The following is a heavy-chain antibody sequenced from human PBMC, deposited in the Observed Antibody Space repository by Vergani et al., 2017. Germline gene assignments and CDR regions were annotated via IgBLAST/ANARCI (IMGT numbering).Heavy chain of an antibody. V-gene: IGHV1-18*01. D-gene: IGHD2-2*01. CDR2: ISAYNGNT. Sequence: QVQLVQSGAEVKKPGASVKVSCKAPGYTSTSYGFSWVRQAPGQGLEWRGWISAYNGNTNYAQKLQGRVTMTTDTSTSTAYMELRSLRSDDTAVYYCARDRIVVVPAAMFDYYYYGMDVWGQGTTVTVSS. CDR1: GYTSTSYG. J-gene: IGHJ6*02. CDR3: ARDRIVVVPAAMFDYYYYGMDV.